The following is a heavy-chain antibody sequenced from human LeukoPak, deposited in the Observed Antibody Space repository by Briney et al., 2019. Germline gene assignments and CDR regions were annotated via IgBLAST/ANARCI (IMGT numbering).Heavy chain of an antibody. CDR2: INWNGGST. V-gene: IGHV3-20*04. Sequence: GGSLRLSCAASEFTFDHYAMNWVRQAPGKGLEWVSGINWNGGSTGYADSVKGRFTISRDNAKNSLYLQMNSLRAEDTALYYCAREGMTTVTTGSFYYCMDVWGKGTTVTVSS. D-gene: IGHD4-17*01. CDR3: AREGMTTVTTGSFYYCMDV. CDR1: EFTFDHYA. J-gene: IGHJ6*03.